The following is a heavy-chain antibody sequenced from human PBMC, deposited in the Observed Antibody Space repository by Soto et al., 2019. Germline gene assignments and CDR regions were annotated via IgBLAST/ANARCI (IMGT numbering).Heavy chain of an antibody. V-gene: IGHV4-30-2*01. J-gene: IGHJ6*02. CDR2: IYHSGST. D-gene: IGHD4-17*01. CDR1: GGSIGIGGYS. CDR3: ARAHDGDYGYGMDV. Sequence: PSDTLSLTCAVSGGSIGIGGYSWSGILHPPGKGLEWIGYIYHSGSTYYNPSLKSRVTISVDRSKNQFSLKLSSVTAADTAVYYCARAHDGDYGYGMDVWGQGTTVTVSS.